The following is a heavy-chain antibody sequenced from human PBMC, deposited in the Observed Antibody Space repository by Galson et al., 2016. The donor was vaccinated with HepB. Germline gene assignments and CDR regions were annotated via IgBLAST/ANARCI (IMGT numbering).Heavy chain of an antibody. CDR2: IYPGDSDT. V-gene: IGHV5-51*01. D-gene: IGHD4-17*01. Sequence: QSGAEVKKSGESLRISRQGSGYTFSTYWIAWVRQMPGRGLEWMGSIYPGDSDTRYSPSFQGLVTISADKSITTAYLQWRNLRASDTAIYYCATSPNHYGDYMGWFDPWGPGARVIVSS. CDR1: GYTFSTYW. CDR3: ATSPNHYGDYMGWFDP. J-gene: IGHJ5*02.